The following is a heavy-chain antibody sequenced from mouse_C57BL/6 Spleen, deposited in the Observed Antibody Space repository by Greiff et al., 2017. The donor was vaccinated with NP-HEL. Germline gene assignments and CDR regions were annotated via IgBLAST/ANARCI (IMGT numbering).Heavy chain of an antibody. Sequence: EVQLVESGGGLVKPGGSLKLSCAASGFTFSSYTMSWVRQTPEKRLEWVATISGGGGNTYYPDSVKGRFTISRDNAKNTLYLQMSSLRSEDTALYYCARQESYAMDYWGQGTSVTVSS. V-gene: IGHV5-9*01. CDR1: GFTFSSYT. CDR3: ARQESYAMDY. CDR2: ISGGGGNT. J-gene: IGHJ4*01.